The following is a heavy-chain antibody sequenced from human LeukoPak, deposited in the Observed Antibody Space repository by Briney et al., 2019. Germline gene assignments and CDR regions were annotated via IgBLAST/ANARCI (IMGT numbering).Heavy chain of an antibody. V-gene: IGHV3-66*01. CDR2: IYSGGST. Sequence: GGSLRLSCAASEFSVGSNYMTWVRQAPGKGLEWVSLIYSGGSTYYADSVKGRFTISRDNSKNTLYPQMNSLRAEDTAVYYCARGVVAAAGRTFDYWGQGTLVTVSS. CDR3: ARGVVAAAGRTFDY. J-gene: IGHJ4*02. D-gene: IGHD6-13*01. CDR1: EFSVGSNY.